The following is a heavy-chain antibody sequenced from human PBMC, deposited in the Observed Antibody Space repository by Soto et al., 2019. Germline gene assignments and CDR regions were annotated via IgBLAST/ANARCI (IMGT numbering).Heavy chain of an antibody. J-gene: IGHJ4*02. CDR2: IIPMFGTA. Sequence: ASVKVSCKASGDTFSSYAINWVRQAPGQGLEWLGGIIPMFGTANYAQKFKGRVTITAGESTSTVYMELSSLRSEDTAVYYCARVGPAHYYDSSGYYSPLDYWGQGTLVTVSS. V-gene: IGHV1-69*13. D-gene: IGHD3-22*01. CDR1: GDTFSSYA. CDR3: ARVGPAHYYDSSGYYSPLDY.